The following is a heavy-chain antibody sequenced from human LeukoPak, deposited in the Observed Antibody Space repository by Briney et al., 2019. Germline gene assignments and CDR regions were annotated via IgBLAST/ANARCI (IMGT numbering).Heavy chain of an antibody. V-gene: IGHV3-21*01. CDR1: GFTFSSYS. Sequence: GGSLRLSCAASGFTFSSYSMNWVRQAPGKGLEWVSSISSSSSYIYYADSVKGRFTISRGNAKNSLYLQMNSLRAEDTAVYYCAKRDLWFGEFPYYFDYWGQGTLVTVSS. CDR3: AKRDLWFGEFPYYFDY. D-gene: IGHD3-10*01. CDR2: ISSSSSYI. J-gene: IGHJ4*02.